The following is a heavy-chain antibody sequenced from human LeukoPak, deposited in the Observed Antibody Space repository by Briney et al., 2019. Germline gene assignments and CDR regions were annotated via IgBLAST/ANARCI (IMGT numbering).Heavy chain of an antibody. V-gene: IGHV3-21*04. CDR1: GFTFSGYS. D-gene: IGHD2-15*01. Sequence: GGSLRLSCAASGFTFSGYSMNWVRQAPGKGLEWVSAISASSVYTYYAGSVKGRFTISRDNARNSLYLQMNSLRAEDTAVYYFAQRWMVMVVAEYNWLDPWGEGALGTVS. J-gene: IGHJ5*02. CDR3: AQRWMVMVVAEYNWLDP. CDR2: ISASSVYT.